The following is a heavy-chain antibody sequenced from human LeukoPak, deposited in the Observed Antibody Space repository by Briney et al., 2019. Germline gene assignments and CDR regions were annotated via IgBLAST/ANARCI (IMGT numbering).Heavy chain of an antibody. Sequence: GRSLRLSCAASGFTFSSYAMHWVRQAPGKGLEWVAVISYDGSNKYYADSVKGRFTISRDTSKNTLYLQVNSLRDEDTAVYYCVRDGGSGIDYWGQGTLVTVFS. CDR3: VRDGGSGIDY. V-gene: IGHV3-30-3*01. CDR2: ISYDGSNK. D-gene: IGHD3-10*01. J-gene: IGHJ4*02. CDR1: GFTFSSYA.